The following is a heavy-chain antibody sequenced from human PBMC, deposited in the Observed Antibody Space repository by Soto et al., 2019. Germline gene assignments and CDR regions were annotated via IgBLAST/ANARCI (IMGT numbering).Heavy chain of an antibody. Sequence: QVQLVQSGAEVKKPGSSVKVSFKAPGGTFSSYAISWVRQSPGQGLEWMGGIIPIFGTANYAQKFQGRVTITADESPSTGDMELSSLRSEDTAVYYCARSQGGSTSLDIYYYYYYGMDVWGQGTTVTVSS. CDR2: IIPIFGTA. V-gene: IGHV1-69*01. J-gene: IGHJ6*02. CDR1: GGTFSSYA. CDR3: ARSQGGSTSLDIYYYYYYGMDV. D-gene: IGHD2-2*01.